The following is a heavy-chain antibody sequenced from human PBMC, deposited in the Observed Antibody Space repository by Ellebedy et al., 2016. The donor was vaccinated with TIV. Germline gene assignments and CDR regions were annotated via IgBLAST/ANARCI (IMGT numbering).Heavy chain of an antibody. CDR2: ISWNSGTV. Sequence: PGGSLRLSCAASGFTFDTYAMHWVRQAPGKGLEWVSGISWNSGTVDYADSVKGRFTISRDNAKNSLYLQMNSLRVEDTAFYYCAKVQGPNNYGRYGLDVWGQGTTVNVSS. CDR3: AKVQGPNNYGRYGLDV. CDR1: GFTFDTYA. D-gene: IGHD5-18*01. J-gene: IGHJ6*02. V-gene: IGHV3-9*01.